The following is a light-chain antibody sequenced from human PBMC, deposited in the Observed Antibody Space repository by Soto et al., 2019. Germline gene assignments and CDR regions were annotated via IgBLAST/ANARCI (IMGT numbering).Light chain of an antibody. J-gene: IGLJ2*01. CDR2: DNN. Sequence: QSVLTQPPSVSAAPGQTVTISCSGSSSNIGNNYVSWYQQLPGTAPKLLIYDNNKRPSGIPDRFSGSKSGTSATLGITGLPTGDEADYYCGTWDSSLSASVFGGGTKLTVL. CDR3: GTWDSSLSASV. CDR1: SSNIGNNY. V-gene: IGLV1-51*01.